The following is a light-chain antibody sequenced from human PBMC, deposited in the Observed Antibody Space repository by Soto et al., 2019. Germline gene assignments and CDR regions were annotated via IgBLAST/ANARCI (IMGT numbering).Light chain of an antibody. CDR1: QGINDN. CDR2: GAF. Sequence: DIPITQSRSAMSAAVGARVTITCRASQGINDNLAWFQQKPGQVPKRLIYGAFSLQRGVPARFSGSGSGTDFTLTISSLEPEDLAVYYCQQRGTVGPGTKVDIK. V-gene: IGKV1-17*03. CDR3: QQRGT. J-gene: IGKJ3*01.